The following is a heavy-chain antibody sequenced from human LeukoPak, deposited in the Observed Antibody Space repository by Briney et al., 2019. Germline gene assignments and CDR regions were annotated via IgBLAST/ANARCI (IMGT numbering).Heavy chain of an antibody. CDR3: ARDSNYDYVWGSYRPRALDP. CDR1: GYTFTSYG. D-gene: IGHD3-16*02. Sequence: ASVTVSCTASGYTFTSYGISWVRQAPGQGLEWMGWISAYNGNTNYAQKLQGRVTMTTDTSTSTAYMELRSLRSDDTAVYYCARDSNYDYVWGSYRPRALDPWGQGTLVTVSS. CDR2: ISAYNGNT. J-gene: IGHJ5*02. V-gene: IGHV1-18*04.